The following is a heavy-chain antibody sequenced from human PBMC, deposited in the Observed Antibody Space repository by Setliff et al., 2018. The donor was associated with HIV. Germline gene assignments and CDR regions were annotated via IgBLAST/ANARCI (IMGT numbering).Heavy chain of an antibody. CDR1: GDSISSHY. V-gene: IGHV4-59*08. J-gene: IGHJ4*02. Sequence: SETLSLTCNVSGDSISSHYWSWIRQPPGKGLEWIGTIYYSGNTISNPSLKSRVTISVDTSKNQFSLKLSSVTAADTAVYYCASDLLVEYFDYWGQGTLVTVSS. CDR3: ASDLLVEYFDY. CDR2: IYYSGNT.